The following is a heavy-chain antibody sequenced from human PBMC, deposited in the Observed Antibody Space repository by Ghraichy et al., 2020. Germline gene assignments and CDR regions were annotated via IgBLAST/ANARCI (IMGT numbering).Heavy chain of an antibody. V-gene: IGHV4-38-2*02. CDR1: GYSISSGYY. CDR2: IYHSGST. CDR3: ARVPIVGATSAFDY. D-gene: IGHD1-26*01. Sequence: SETLSLTCTVSGYSISSGYYWGWIRQPPGKGLEWIGSIYHSGSTYYNPSLKSRVTISVDTSKNQFSLKLSSVTAADTAVYYCARVPIVGATSAFDYWGQGTLVTVSS. J-gene: IGHJ4*02.